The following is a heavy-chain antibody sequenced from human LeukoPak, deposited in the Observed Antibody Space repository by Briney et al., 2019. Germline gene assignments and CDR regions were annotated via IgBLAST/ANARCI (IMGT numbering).Heavy chain of an antibody. CDR3: TREGAEWELLEAFDI. J-gene: IGHJ3*02. CDR1: GFTFGDYA. CDR2: IRSKAYGGTT. V-gene: IGHV3-49*04. D-gene: IGHD1-26*01. Sequence: GGSLRLSCTASGFTFGDYAMSWVRQAPGKGLEWVGFIRSKAYGGTTEYAASVKGRFTISRDDSKSIAYLQMNSLKTEDTAVYYCTREGAEWELLEAFDIWGQGTMVTVSS.